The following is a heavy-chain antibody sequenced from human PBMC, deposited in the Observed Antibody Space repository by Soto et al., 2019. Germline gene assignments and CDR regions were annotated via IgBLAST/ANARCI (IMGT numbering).Heavy chain of an antibody. J-gene: IGHJ6*03. Sequence: GGSLRLSCAASGFTFSSYAMSWVRQAPGKGLEWVSAISGSGGSTYYADSVKGRFTISRDNSKNTLYLQMNSLRAEDTAVYYCAKLPYYDILTGRGDYMDVWGKGTTVTVSS. CDR3: AKLPYYDILTGRGDYMDV. V-gene: IGHV3-23*01. D-gene: IGHD3-9*01. CDR2: ISGSGGST. CDR1: GFTFSSYA.